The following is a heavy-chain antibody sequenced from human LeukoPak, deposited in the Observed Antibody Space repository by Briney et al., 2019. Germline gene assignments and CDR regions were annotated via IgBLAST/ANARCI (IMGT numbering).Heavy chain of an antibody. J-gene: IGHJ4*02. CDR3: ARLQDYDSSGYSDY. Sequence: PSETLSLTCTVSGGSISSSSYYWGWIRQPPGKGLEWIGSIYYSGSTYYNPSLKSRVTISVDTSKNQFSLKLSSVTAADTAVYYCARLQDYDSSGYSDYWGQGTLVTVSS. V-gene: IGHV4-39*01. CDR2: IYYSGST. D-gene: IGHD3-22*01. CDR1: GGSISSSSYY.